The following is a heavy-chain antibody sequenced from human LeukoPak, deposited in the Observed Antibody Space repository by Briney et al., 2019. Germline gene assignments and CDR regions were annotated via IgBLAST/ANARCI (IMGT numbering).Heavy chain of an antibody. CDR1: GFTFSDYY. CDR2: ITIRGDTF. J-gene: IGHJ4*02. Sequence: GGSLRLSCAASGFTFSDYYMSWIRQAPGKGLEWISYITIRGDTFYYADSVKGRFTISRDNAKNSLYLQMSSLRAEDTAVYYCAKVGSVVVVVAANDYWGQGTLVTVSS. V-gene: IGHV3-11*01. CDR3: AKVGSVVVVVAANDY. D-gene: IGHD2-15*01.